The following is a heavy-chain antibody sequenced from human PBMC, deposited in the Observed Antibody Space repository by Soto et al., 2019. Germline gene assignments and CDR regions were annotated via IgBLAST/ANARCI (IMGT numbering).Heavy chain of an antibody. CDR2: IWYDGSNK. D-gene: IGHD3-16*02. V-gene: IGHV3-33*01. J-gene: IGHJ6*03. CDR3: ARGNRYFYYYMDV. CDR1: GFTFSSYG. Sequence: GGSLRLSCAASGFTFSSYGMHWVRQAPGKGLEWVAIIWYDGSNKYYVESVKGRFSISRDNPKNTLYLQMNSLRAEDTAVYYCARGNRYFYYYMDVWGKGTTVTVSS.